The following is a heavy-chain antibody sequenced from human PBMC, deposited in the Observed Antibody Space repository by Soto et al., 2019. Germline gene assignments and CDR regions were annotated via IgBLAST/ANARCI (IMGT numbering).Heavy chain of an antibody. V-gene: IGHV1-69*01. CDR2: IIPVFGSP. Sequence: QVQLVQSGAEVKKPGSSVTVSCKTSGGTFSKDAINWVRQAPGQGLEWMGLIIPVFGSPIYAQKFQGRIRITADESTSTGFMDLRSLRSGDTAVYYCTRVLGYTFEPGKTRYYAMDVWGQGTTVSVSS. J-gene: IGHJ6*02. CDR3: TRVLGYTFEPGKTRYYAMDV. CDR1: GGTFSKDA. D-gene: IGHD5-18*01.